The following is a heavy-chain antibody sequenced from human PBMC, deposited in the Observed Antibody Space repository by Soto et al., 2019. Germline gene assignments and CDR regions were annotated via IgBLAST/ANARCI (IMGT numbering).Heavy chain of an antibody. Sequence: QVQLVQSGAEVKKPGASVKVSCKASGYTFTSYGISWVRQAPGQGLELMVWISAYNGNTNFAQKLQGRVTMTTDTSPSTAYMELRSLRSDDTAVYYCAREGTDTAMVRSYGMDVWGQGTTVTVSS. V-gene: IGHV1-18*01. CDR3: AREGTDTAMVRSYGMDV. CDR2: ISAYNGNT. CDR1: GYTFTSYG. D-gene: IGHD5-18*01. J-gene: IGHJ6*02.